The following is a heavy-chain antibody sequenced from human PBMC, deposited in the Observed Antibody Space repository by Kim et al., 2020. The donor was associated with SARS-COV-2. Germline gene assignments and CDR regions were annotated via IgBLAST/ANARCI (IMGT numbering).Heavy chain of an antibody. Sequence: SVKVSCKASGGTFSSYAISWVRQAPGQGLEWMGRIIPILGIANYAQKFQGRVTITADKSTSTAYMELSSLRSEDTAVYYCASKFGYSGYDLGVTYDYWGQGTLVTVSS. CDR1: GGTFSSYA. V-gene: IGHV1-69*04. CDR3: ASKFGYSGYDLGVTYDY. CDR2: IIPILGIA. D-gene: IGHD5-12*01. J-gene: IGHJ4*02.